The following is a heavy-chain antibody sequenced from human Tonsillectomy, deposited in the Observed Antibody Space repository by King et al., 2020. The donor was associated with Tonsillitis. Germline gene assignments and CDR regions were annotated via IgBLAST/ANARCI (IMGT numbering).Heavy chain of an antibody. Sequence: VQLQQWGAGLLKPSETLSLTCAVYGGSFSGYYWSWIRQPPGKGLEWMGEINHSGSTNYNPSLKSRVTMSVDTSKKQFSLKLSSVSAADTAVYYCPTGWYRLDYWGQGTLVTVSS. CDR1: GGSFSGYY. V-gene: IGHV4-34*01. J-gene: IGHJ4*02. CDR2: INHSGST. CDR3: PTGWYRLDY. D-gene: IGHD6-19*01.